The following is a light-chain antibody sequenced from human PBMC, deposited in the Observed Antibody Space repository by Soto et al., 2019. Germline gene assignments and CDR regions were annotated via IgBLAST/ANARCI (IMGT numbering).Light chain of an antibody. Sequence: DIQMTQSPSSVSASIGDRVIITCRASQDIGTWLAWYQQKPGQVPNLLMYPASSLHSGVPSRFSGSGSGTEFTLTISSLQPEDFATYYCQQYYSFPLFTFGPGTKVDIK. J-gene: IGKJ3*01. V-gene: IGKV1-12*02. CDR3: QQYYSFPLFT. CDR2: PAS. CDR1: QDIGTW.